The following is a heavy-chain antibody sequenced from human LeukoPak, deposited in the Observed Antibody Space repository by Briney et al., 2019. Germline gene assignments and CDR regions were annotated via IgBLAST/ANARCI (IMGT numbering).Heavy chain of an antibody. Sequence: SVKVSCKASGGTFSSYAISWVRQAPGQGLEWMGGIIPIFGTANYAQKFQGRVTITADESSSTAYMELSSLRSEDTAVYYCARMGRVLHGVYYYYYYMDVWGKGTTVTVSS. D-gene: IGHD3-10*01. J-gene: IGHJ6*03. CDR3: ARMGRVLHGVYYYYYYMDV. V-gene: IGHV1-69*13. CDR1: GGTFSSYA. CDR2: IIPIFGTA.